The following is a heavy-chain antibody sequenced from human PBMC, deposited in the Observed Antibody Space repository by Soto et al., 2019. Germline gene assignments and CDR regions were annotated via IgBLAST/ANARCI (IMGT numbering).Heavy chain of an antibody. V-gene: IGHV1-58*01. CDR2: IVVGSGDT. J-gene: IGHJ5*02. CDR1: GLTFTNSA. D-gene: IGHD2-15*01. Sequence: SVKVSCKASGLTFTNSAVQWVRQARGQRLEWIGWIVVGSGDTKYAQKFQERVTIIRDMSTSTAYMELSSLKSEDTAVYYCATSRTRGGNPAVAHWGQGTPVTVSS. CDR3: ATSRTRGGNPAVAH.